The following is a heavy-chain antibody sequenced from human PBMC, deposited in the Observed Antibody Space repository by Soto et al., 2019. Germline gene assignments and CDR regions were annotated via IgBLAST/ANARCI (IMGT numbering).Heavy chain of an antibody. CDR3: AREPPRATAGLNYFDP. J-gene: IGHJ5*02. CDR2: ISAFNGHT. V-gene: IGHV1-18*01. Sequence: QVQLVQSGTEVKKPGASVKVSCKTSGYTFTNFGISWVRQAPGQGLEWMGWISAFNGHTHHAQKFQGRVTLTTDTSTTTALLELRSLRSDDTAVYYCAREPPRATAGLNYFDPWGQGTLVSVSS. CDR1: GYTFTNFG. D-gene: IGHD6-13*01.